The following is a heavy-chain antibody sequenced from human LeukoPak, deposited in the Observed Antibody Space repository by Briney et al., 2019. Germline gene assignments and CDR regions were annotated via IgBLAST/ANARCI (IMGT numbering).Heavy chain of an antibody. Sequence: PSETLSLTCTVSGGSIDSSPYSWVWLRPSPGRGLEWIGNIFYSGSTNYKPSLKSRVTISADTSKNHFSLTLTSVTAADTAVYYCARLKIVIDSFDIWGQGTMVSVSS. J-gene: IGHJ3*02. D-gene: IGHD2/OR15-2a*01. CDR2: IFYSGST. CDR1: GGSIDSSPYS. V-gene: IGHV4-39*01. CDR3: ARLKIVIDSFDI.